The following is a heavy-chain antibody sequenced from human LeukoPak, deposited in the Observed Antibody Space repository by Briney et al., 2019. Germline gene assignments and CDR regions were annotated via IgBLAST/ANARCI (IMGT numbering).Heavy chain of an antibody. J-gene: IGHJ5*02. CDR3: ARAAMVRGVISWFDP. V-gene: IGHV4-59*08. CDR2: IYYSGST. CDR1: GGSISNKY. Sequence: SETLSLTCTVSGGSISNKYWSWIRQPPGKGLEWIGYIYYSGSTNYNPSLKSRVTISVDTSKNQFSLKLSSVTAADTAVYYCARAAMVRGVISWFDPWGQGTLVTVSS. D-gene: IGHD3-10*01.